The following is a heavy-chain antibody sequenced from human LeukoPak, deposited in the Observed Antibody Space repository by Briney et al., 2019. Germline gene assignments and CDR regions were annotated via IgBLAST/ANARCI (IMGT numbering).Heavy chain of an antibody. CDR3: VQDWAWGAFGY. J-gene: IGHJ4*02. CDR1: GFTFSFYG. V-gene: IGHV3-23*01. CDR2: ITGAGHT. Sequence: PGGTLRLSCAAPGFTFSFYGMNWVRQAPGKGLEWVSGITGAGHTYYADSVQGRFTIYRDNSKNTLYLQMNRLGAEDTAIYYCVQDWAWGAFGYWGQGTLVTASS. D-gene: IGHD7-27*01.